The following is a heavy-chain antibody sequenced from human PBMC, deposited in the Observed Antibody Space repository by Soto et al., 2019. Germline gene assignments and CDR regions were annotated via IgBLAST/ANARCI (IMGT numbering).Heavy chain of an antibody. Sequence: PGWSLRLSCASSVFTFISYAMSWVRQAPGKGLEWVSAISGSGGSTYYADSVKGRFTISRDNSKNTLYLQMNSLRAEDTAVYYCAKYGYDSSGYNYWGQGTLVTVSS. CDR1: VFTFISYA. CDR3: AKYGYDSSGYNY. J-gene: IGHJ4*02. V-gene: IGHV3-23*01. D-gene: IGHD3-22*01. CDR2: ISGSGGST.